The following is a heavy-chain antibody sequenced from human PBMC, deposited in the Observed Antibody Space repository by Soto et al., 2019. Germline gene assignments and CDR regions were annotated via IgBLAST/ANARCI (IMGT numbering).Heavy chain of an antibody. D-gene: IGHD2-15*01. CDR2: ISYDGSNK. J-gene: IGHJ6*02. CDR1: GFTFSNYG. CDR3: AKLDEGGLQYAYYAMDV. V-gene: IGHV3-30*18. Sequence: QVHLVESGGGVVQPGRSPRLSCVASGFTFSNYGMHWVRQAPGKGLECVAVISYDGSNKYYADSVKGRFTISRDNSKNTLYLQMTSLRTEDTALYYSAKLDEGGLQYAYYAMDVWGQGTTVTVSS.